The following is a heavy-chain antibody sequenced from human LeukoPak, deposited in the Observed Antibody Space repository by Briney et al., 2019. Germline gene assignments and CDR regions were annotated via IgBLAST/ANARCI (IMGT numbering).Heavy chain of an antibody. Sequence: GGSLRLSCAASGFTFSSYWMSWVRQAPGKGLEWEANIKQDGSEKYYVDSVKGRFTISRDNAKNSLYLQMNSLRAEDTAVYYCARVRGLSTYYYYYYMDVWGKGTTVTVSS. V-gene: IGHV3-7*01. CDR3: ARVRGLSTYYYYYYMDV. J-gene: IGHJ6*03. CDR2: IKQDGSEK. CDR1: GFTFSSYW. D-gene: IGHD4/OR15-4a*01.